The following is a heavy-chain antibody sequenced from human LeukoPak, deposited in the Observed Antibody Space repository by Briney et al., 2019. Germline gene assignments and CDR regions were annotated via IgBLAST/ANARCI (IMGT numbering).Heavy chain of an antibody. Sequence: SETLSLTCAVYGGSFSGYYWSWLRQPPGKGLEWIGEINHSGSINYNPSLKSRITISVDTSKNQFSLKLSSVACADPAGYYFWRVSRYYYDSSGYPRLRFDYWGQGTLVTVSS. V-gene: IGHV4-34*03. CDR3: WRVSRYYYDSSGYPRLRFDY. CDR2: INHSGSI. J-gene: IGHJ4*02. CDR1: GGSFSGYY. D-gene: IGHD3-22*01.